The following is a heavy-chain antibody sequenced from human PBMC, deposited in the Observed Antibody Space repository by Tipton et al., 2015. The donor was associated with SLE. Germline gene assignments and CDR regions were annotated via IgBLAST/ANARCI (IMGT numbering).Heavy chain of an antibody. Sequence: LRLSCAVYGGSFSGYYWSWIRQPPGKGLEWIGEINHSGSTNYNPSLKSRVTISVDTSKNQFSLKLSSVTAADTAVYYCAKDSRCRCSSTSCYSGWYFDLWGRGTLVTVSS. V-gene: IGHV4-34*01. D-gene: IGHD2-2*01. CDR2: INHSGST. CDR3: AKDSRCRCSSTSCYSGWYFDL. CDR1: GGSFSGYY. J-gene: IGHJ2*01.